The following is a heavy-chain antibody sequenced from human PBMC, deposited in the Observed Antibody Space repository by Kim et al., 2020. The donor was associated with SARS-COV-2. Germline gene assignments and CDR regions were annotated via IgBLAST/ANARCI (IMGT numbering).Heavy chain of an antibody. V-gene: IGHV4-34*01. Sequence: PSRKSRVTISVDTSKNQFSLKLSAVTAADTAVYYCASHMTTVTSSYYFDYWGQGTLVTVSS. CDR3: ASHMTTVTSSYYFDY. D-gene: IGHD4-17*01. J-gene: IGHJ4*02.